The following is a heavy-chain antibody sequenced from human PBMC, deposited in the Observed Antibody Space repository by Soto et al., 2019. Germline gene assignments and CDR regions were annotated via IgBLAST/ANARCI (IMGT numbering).Heavy chain of an antibody. Sequence: QVQLVQSGAEVKKPGASVKVSCKASGYTFTSYDINWARQATGQGLEWMGWMNPNSGNPGYAQKLQGRVTMTRNTSISTAYMELSSLRSEDTAVYYCARECADCRSTSCYIRWRYYDMYVWAKGTTVTVSS. CDR2: MNPNSGNP. CDR3: ARECADCRSTSCYIRWRYYDMYV. J-gene: IGHJ6*03. CDR1: GYTFTSYD. V-gene: IGHV1-8*01. D-gene: IGHD2-2*02.